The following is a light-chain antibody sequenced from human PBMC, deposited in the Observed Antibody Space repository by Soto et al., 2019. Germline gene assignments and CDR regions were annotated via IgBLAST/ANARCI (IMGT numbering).Light chain of an antibody. CDR3: QQYNSWLT. J-gene: IGKJ4*01. CDR1: QSVSYH. Sequence: IVMTQTPATLSVSPGGRVTLSCRSSQSVSYHVAWYQQKPGQTPRLVIYDASTMASGIPARFSGTRSGTEFSLRDSSLQYEDFGIYYCQQYNSWLTCGGGTRVDIK. CDR2: DAS. V-gene: IGKV3-15*01.